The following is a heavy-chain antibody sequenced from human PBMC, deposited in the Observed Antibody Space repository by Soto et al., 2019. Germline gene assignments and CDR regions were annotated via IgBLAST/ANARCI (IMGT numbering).Heavy chain of an antibody. CDR3: ARGLTGTTLAYGMDV. CDR2: FIPIFGTA. D-gene: IGHD1-7*01. V-gene: IGHV1-69*12. Sequence: QVQLVQSGAEVKKPGSSVKVSCKASGGTFSSYAISWVRQAPGQGLEWMGGFIPIFGTADYAQKFQGRVTITAYESTSTAYMELSSLRSEDTAVYYCARGLTGTTLAYGMDVWGQGTTFTVSS. CDR1: GGTFSSYA. J-gene: IGHJ6*02.